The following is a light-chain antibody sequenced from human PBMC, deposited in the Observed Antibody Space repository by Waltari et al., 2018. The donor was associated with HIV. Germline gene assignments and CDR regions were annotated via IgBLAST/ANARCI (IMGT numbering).Light chain of an antibody. CDR2: DVS. CDR3: CSYTGSYTWV. V-gene: IGLV2-11*01. Sequence: QSALSQPRSVSGSPGQSVTISCTGTSSDVGGYNFVSGYQQHPGKAPKLVIYDVSKWPAGVPDRFSGSKSGNTASLTISGLQAEDEADYYCCSYTGSYTWVFGGGTELTVL. CDR1: SSDVGGYNF. J-gene: IGLJ3*02.